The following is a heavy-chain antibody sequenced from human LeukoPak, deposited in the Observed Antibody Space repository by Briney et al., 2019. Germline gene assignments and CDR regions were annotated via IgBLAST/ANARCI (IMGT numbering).Heavy chain of an antibody. Sequence: GGSLRLSCAASGFTFSSYAMSWVRQAPGKGLEWVSAISGSGGSTYYADSVKGRFTISRDNSKNTLYLRMNSLRAEDTAVYYCARMHTGYFDYWGQGTLVTVSS. CDR3: ARMHTGYFDY. CDR1: GFTFSSYA. D-gene: IGHD2-21*01. V-gene: IGHV3-23*01. CDR2: ISGSGGST. J-gene: IGHJ4*02.